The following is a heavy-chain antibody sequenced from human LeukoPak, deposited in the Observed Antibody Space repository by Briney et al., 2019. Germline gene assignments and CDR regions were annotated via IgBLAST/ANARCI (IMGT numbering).Heavy chain of an antibody. D-gene: IGHD3-22*01. CDR2: VDYSADST. Sequence: PGGSLRLSCTVSGFTLSSYEMSWIRQAPGKGLEWVPSVDYSADSTHYADSVMGRFTISRDNSKNTLYLQLNSLSADDTAVYYCAKQDYYDSSGYYLDYWGRGTLVTVSS. CDR3: AKQDYYDSSGYYLDY. CDR1: GFTLSSYE. V-gene: IGHV3-23*01. J-gene: IGHJ4*02.